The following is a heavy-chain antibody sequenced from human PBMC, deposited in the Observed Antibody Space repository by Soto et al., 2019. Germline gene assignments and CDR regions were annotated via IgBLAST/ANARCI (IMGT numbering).Heavy chain of an antibody. CDR3: AKEVPYSNYNPYYYYGMDV. J-gene: IGHJ6*02. CDR1: GFTFSSYG. Sequence: GGSLRLSCAASGFTFSSYGMHWVRQAPGKGLEWVAVISYDGSNKYYADSVKGRFTISRDNSKNTLYLQMNSLRAEDTAVYYCAKEVPYSNYNPYYYYGMDVWGQGTTVTVSS. D-gene: IGHD4-4*01. V-gene: IGHV3-30*18. CDR2: ISYDGSNK.